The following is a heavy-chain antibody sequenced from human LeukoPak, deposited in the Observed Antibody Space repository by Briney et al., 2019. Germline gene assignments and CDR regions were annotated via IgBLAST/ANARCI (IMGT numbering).Heavy chain of an antibody. D-gene: IGHD2-15*01. CDR1: GFSFTNYA. Sequence: PGGSLRLSCVASGFSFTNYAMSWVRHAPPTGPEWLLSMKGGGETFYDDSVKGRFTLSKDISRNTVYLQLSKLRVEDTATYYCGRASWISSADVVCWGQGTQVTVSS. J-gene: IGHJ4*02. CDR3: GRASWISSADVVC. CDR2: MKGGGET. V-gene: IGHV3-23*02.